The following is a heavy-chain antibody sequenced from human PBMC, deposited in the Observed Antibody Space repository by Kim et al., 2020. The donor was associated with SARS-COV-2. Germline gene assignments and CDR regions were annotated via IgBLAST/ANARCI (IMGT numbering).Heavy chain of an antibody. D-gene: IGHD3-9*01. CDR1: GFTFSSYW. CDR3: ARCWSNYDILTGYYYYYGMDV. Sequence: GGSLRLSCAASGFTFSSYWMHWVRQAPGKGLVWVSRINSDGSSTSYADSVKGRFTISRDNAKNTLYLQMNSLRAEDTAVYYCARCWSNYDILTGYYYYYGMDVWGQGTTVTVSS. CDR2: INSDGSST. V-gene: IGHV3-74*01. J-gene: IGHJ6*02.